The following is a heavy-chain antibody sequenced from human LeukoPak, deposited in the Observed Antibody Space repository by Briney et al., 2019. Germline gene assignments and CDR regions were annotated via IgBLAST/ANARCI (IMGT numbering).Heavy chain of an antibody. V-gene: IGHV1-46*01. D-gene: IGHD6-6*01. Sequence: GASVTVSCKASGYTFTSYFMHWVRQAPGQGLEWMGIINPSGGSTSYAQKFQGRVTMTRDTSTSTVYMELSSLRSEDTAVYYCARTAARRIYYFDYWGQGTLVTVSS. J-gene: IGHJ4*02. CDR3: ARTAARRIYYFDY. CDR2: INPSGGST. CDR1: GYTFTSYF.